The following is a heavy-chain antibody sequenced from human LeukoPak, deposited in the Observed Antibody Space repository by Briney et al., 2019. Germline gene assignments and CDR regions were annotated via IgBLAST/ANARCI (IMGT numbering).Heavy chain of an antibody. J-gene: IGHJ4*02. Sequence: GGSLRLSCAASGFTFSSYAMHWVRQAPGKGLEWVAVISYDGSNKYYADSVKGRFTISRDNSKNTLYLQMNSLRAEDTAVYYCATYGSGSYYNPLPLDYWGQGTLVTVSS. D-gene: IGHD3-10*01. V-gene: IGHV3-30-3*01. CDR3: ATYGSGSYYNPLPLDY. CDR2: ISYDGSNK. CDR1: GFTFSSYA.